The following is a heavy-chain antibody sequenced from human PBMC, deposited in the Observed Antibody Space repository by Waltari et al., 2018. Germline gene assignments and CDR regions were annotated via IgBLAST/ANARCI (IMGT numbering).Heavy chain of an antibody. CDR1: VYTFTGYT. Sequence: QVQLVQSGAAVKKPGASVKVSCKASVYTFTGYTIHWVRQAPGQGLEWMGWINADNGNTKYSQKFQGRVTITRDTSANTADMELSSLRSEDTAVYYCARAYCINGVCYSGYYFDYWGQGTLVTVSS. J-gene: IGHJ4*02. CDR2: INADNGNT. CDR3: ARAYCINGVCYSGYYFDY. V-gene: IGHV1-3*01. D-gene: IGHD2-8*01.